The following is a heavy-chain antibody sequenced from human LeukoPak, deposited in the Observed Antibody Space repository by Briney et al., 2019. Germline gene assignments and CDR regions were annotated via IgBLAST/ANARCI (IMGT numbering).Heavy chain of an antibody. D-gene: IGHD6-13*01. CDR2: IQYTGST. Sequence: SETLSLPCTVSGGSISSSSYYWGWIRQTPGKGLEWVGSIQYTGSTYYNPSLKSRVTISVDTSKIHFSLKVSSVTAADTAVYYCARGVGSSWSSYYYYYYMDVWGTGTTVTVSS. CDR3: ARGVGSSWSSYYYYYYMDV. J-gene: IGHJ6*03. CDR1: GGSISSSSYY. V-gene: IGHV4-39*07.